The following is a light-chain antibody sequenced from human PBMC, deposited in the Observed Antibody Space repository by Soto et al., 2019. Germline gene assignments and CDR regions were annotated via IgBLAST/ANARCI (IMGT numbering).Light chain of an antibody. CDR2: AAS. Sequence: DIQMTQSPSSVSASVGDRVTITCRASQTLNNYLTWFQQKPGEAPKVLIYAASTLQSGVPSRFSGSGSGAEFTLSISSLQSEDFAVYYCKQYKEWPPFTFGQGTRLEI. CDR3: KQYKEWPPFT. CDR1: QTLNNY. J-gene: IGKJ5*01. V-gene: IGKV1-39*01.